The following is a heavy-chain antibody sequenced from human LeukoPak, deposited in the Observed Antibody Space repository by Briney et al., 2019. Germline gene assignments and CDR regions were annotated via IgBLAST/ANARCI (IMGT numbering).Heavy chain of an antibody. Sequence: PGGSLRLSYAASGLTFSSHWMHWVRQAPGKGLVWVSRITNDGSSTTYADSVKGRFTISRDNAKNMLYLQVNSLRAEDTAVYYCVKDLDYGDYEFDYWGQGTLVTVSS. D-gene: IGHD4-17*01. V-gene: IGHV3-74*01. CDR3: VKDLDYGDYEFDY. CDR2: ITNDGSST. CDR1: GLTFSSHW. J-gene: IGHJ4*02.